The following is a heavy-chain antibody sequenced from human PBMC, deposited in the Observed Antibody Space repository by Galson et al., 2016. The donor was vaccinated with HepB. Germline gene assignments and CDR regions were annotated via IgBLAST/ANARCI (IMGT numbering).Heavy chain of an antibody. CDR3: ARSLTGSCDFWGAIYNYYAMDV. J-gene: IGHJ6*02. D-gene: IGHD3-3*01. CDR2: IYPGDFDI. Sequence: QSGAEVKKPGESLKISCRGSGYTFDSYWIGWVRQMPGKGLEWMAIIYPGDFDIRYSPSLHGQVTISVDKSISTAYLQWSSLTASDTAMYYCARSLTGSCDFWGAIYNYYAMDVWGQGTTVTVS. CDR1: GYTFDSYW. V-gene: IGHV5-51*01.